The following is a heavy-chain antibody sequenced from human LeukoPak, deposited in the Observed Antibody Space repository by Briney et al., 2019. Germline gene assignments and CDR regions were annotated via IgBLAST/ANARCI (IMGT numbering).Heavy chain of an antibody. CDR2: IYTSGST. Sequence: SETLSLTCTVSGGSISSYYWSWIRQPAGKGLECIGRIYTSGSTNYTPSLKSRVTMSVDTTKNQFSLKLSSVTAADTAVYYCAKPYYDFWSGYTGAFDIWGQGTMVTVSS. CDR1: GGSISSYY. V-gene: IGHV4-4*07. D-gene: IGHD3-3*01. J-gene: IGHJ3*02. CDR3: AKPYYDFWSGYTGAFDI.